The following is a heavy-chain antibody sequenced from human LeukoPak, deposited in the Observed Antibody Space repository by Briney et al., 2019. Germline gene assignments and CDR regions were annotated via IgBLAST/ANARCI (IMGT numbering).Heavy chain of an antibody. J-gene: IGHJ4*02. CDR1: GGSFSGYY. V-gene: IGHV4-34*01. Sequence: SETLSLTCAVYGGSFSGYYWSWIRQPPGKGLEWIGKINHSGSTNYNPSLKSRVTISVDTSKNQFSLKLSSVTAADTAVYYCARGMIYDSSGYYYGYWGQGTLVTVSS. CDR2: INHSGST. CDR3: ARGMIYDSSGYYYGY. D-gene: IGHD3-22*01.